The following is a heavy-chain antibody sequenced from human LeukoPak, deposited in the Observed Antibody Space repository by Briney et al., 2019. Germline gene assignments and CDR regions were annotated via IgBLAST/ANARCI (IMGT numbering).Heavy chain of an antibody. D-gene: IGHD6-13*01. CDR3: AREGRESAGFDY. CDR2: IKQDESEK. V-gene: IGHV3-7*01. J-gene: IGHJ4*02. Sequence: GGSLRLSCVASGFTFSNYWMSWVRQVPGKGLEWVANIKQDESEKNYVDSVKGRLTISRDNAKNSLYLQTNSLRGEDTAVYYCAREGRESAGFDYWGQGTLVTVSS. CDR1: GFTFSNYW.